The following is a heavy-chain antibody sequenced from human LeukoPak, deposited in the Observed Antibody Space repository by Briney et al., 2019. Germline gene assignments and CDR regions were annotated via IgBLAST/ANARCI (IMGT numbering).Heavy chain of an antibody. CDR1: GYTFTRYG. J-gene: IGHJ4*02. Sequence: ASVKVSCKASGYTFTRYGISWVRQAPGQGLEWMGWISGYNGNIKYAQKFQGRVTITADESTSTAYMELSSLRSEDTAVYYCARPRGHYYDSSGYYFYWGQGTLVTVSS. V-gene: IGHV1-18*01. D-gene: IGHD3-22*01. CDR2: ISGYNGNI. CDR3: ARPRGHYYDSSGYYFY.